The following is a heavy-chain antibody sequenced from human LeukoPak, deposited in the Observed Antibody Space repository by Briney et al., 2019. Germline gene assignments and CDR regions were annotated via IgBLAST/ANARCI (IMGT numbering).Heavy chain of an antibody. CDR2: LYSGGGA. D-gene: IGHD2-15*01. CDR1: GFSVNTNF. CDR3: ARGKTSDDIVEDAFDI. V-gene: IGHV3-66*01. Sequence: GGSLRLSCAASGFSVNTNFMTWVRQAPGKGLEWVSVLYSGGGAYYADSVKDRFTISRDYSQNTLLLQMNSLRAEDTALYYCARGKTSDDIVEDAFDIWGQGTMVAVSS. J-gene: IGHJ3*02.